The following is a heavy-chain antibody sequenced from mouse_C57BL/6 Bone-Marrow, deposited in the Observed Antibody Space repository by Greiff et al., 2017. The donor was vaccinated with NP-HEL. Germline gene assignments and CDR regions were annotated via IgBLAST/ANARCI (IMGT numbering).Heavy chain of an antibody. CDR1: GYTFTSYG. CDR3: AREHDYYGSSPYYAMDY. V-gene: IGHV1-81*01. D-gene: IGHD1-1*01. CDR2: IYPRSGNT. Sequence: VQLQQSGAELARPGASVKLSCKASGYTFTSYGISWVKQRTGQGLEWIGEIYPRSGNTYYNEKFKGKATLTADKSSSTAYMELRSLTSEDSAVYFCAREHDYYGSSPYYAMDYWGQGTSVTVSS. J-gene: IGHJ4*01.